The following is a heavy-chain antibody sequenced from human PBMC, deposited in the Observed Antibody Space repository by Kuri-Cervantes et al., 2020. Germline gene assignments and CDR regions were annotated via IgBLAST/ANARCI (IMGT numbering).Heavy chain of an antibody. V-gene: IGHV1-8*02. CDR3: GRETKWAPDY. D-gene: IGHD1-26*01. CDR2: MNPNSGNT. J-gene: IGHJ4*02. CDR1: GYTLTGYY. Sequence: DSVKVSCKASGYTLTGYYIHWVRQAPGQGLEWMECMNPNSGNTGYAQKFQGRVTMTRKTSISTAYMELSSLRSEDTAVYYCGRETKWAPDYWGQGTLVTASS.